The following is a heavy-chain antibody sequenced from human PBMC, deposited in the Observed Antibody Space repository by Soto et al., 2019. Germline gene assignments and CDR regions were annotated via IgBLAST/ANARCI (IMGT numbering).Heavy chain of an antibody. CDR1: GFTFSSYA. V-gene: IGHV3-23*01. CDR2: ISGSGGST. D-gene: IGHD1-26*01. Sequence: GGSLRLSCAASGFTFSSYAMSWVRQAPGKGLEWVSAISGSGGSTYYGDSVEGRFTMSRDNSKNTLYLQMNSLRADDTAVYYCARGPRAPPPHDYGMDVWGQGTTVTVSS. J-gene: IGHJ6*02. CDR3: ARGPRAPPPHDYGMDV.